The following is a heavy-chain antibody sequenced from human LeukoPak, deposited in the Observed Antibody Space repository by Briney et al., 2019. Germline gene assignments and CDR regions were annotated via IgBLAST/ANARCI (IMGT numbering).Heavy chain of an antibody. D-gene: IGHD6-13*01. Sequence: GESLKISCKGSGYSFTSYWIGWVRQMPGKGLEWMGIIYPGDFDTRYSPSFQGQVTISADKSISTAYLQWSSLKASDTAMYYCARLGGAAAGTRGRMTSKGFDPWGQGTLVTVSS. CDR3: ARLGGAAAGTRGRMTSKGFDP. CDR1: GYSFTSYW. J-gene: IGHJ5*02. CDR2: IYPGDFDT. V-gene: IGHV5-51*01.